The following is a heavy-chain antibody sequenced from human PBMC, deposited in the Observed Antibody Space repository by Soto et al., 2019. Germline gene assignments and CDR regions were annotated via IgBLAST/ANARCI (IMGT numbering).Heavy chain of an antibody. Sequence: QVQLQQWGAGLLKPSETLSLTCAVYGGSFSGYYWSWIRQPPGKGLEWIGEINHSGSTNYNPSLKSRVTISVDTSKNQFSLKLSSVTAADTAVYYCARVRIYQLLLPHNAFDIWGQGTMVTVSS. CDR2: INHSGST. V-gene: IGHV4-34*01. CDR1: GGSFSGYY. D-gene: IGHD2-2*01. CDR3: ARVRIYQLLLPHNAFDI. J-gene: IGHJ3*02.